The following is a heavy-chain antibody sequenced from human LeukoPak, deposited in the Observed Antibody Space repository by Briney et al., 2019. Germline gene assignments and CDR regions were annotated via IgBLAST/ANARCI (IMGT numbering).Heavy chain of an antibody. V-gene: IGHV4-38-2*02. Sequence: PSETLSLTCTVSGYSISRHYYWGWIRQSPGKGLEWIGNIHHTGSTSYNPSLESRVTISLDLSKNQFSLRLSSVTAADTALYSCVREGPIRFLEQIDYWGQGTLVTVSS. D-gene: IGHD3-3*01. CDR1: GYSISRHYY. CDR3: VREGPIRFLEQIDY. CDR2: IHHTGST. J-gene: IGHJ4*02.